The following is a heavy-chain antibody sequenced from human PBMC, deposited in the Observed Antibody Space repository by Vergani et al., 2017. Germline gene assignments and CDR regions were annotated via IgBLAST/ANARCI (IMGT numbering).Heavy chain of an antibody. D-gene: IGHD4-17*01. CDR3: ARGASGDYVSSLDY. V-gene: IGHV3-30-3*01. J-gene: IGHJ4*02. CDR2: ISYDGSNK. CDR1: GFTFSSYA. Sequence: QVQLVESGGGVVQPGRSLRLSCAASGFTFSSYAMHWVRQAPGKGLEWVAVISYDGSNKYYAASVKGRFTISRDNSKTTLYLQMNSLRAEDTAVYYCARGASGDYVSSLDYWGQGTLVTVSS.